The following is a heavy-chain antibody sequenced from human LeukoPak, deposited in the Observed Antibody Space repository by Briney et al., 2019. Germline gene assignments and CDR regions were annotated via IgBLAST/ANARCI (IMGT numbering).Heavy chain of an antibody. D-gene: IGHD4/OR15-4a*01. CDR1: GFTFSSYA. V-gene: IGHV3-23*01. CDR2: SGSGGDK. CDR3: AKARGATYGTYYFDY. J-gene: IGHJ4*02. Sequence: GGSLRLSCAASGFTFSSYAMNWVRQAPGKGLEWVSISGSGGDKYYADSVKGRFTISRDNSKNPLYLQMNSLRAEDTAVYYCAKARGATYGTYYFDYWGQGTLVTVSS.